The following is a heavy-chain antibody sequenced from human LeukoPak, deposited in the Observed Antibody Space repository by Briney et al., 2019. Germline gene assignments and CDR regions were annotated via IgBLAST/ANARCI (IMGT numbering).Heavy chain of an antibody. J-gene: IGHJ6*02. CDR2: INHSGST. CDR1: GGSFSGYY. Sequence: SETLSLTCAVYGGSFSGYYWSWIRQPPGKGLEWIGEINHSGSTNYNPSLKSRVTISVDTSKNQFSLKLSSVTAADTAVYYCARTNSVVYYYYGMGVWGQGTTVTVPS. CDR3: ARTNSVVYYYYGMGV. V-gene: IGHV4-34*01.